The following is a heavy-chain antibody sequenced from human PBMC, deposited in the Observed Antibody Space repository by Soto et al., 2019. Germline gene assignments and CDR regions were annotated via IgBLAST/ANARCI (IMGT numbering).Heavy chain of an antibody. Sequence: GSLRLSCAASGFTFSSYWMSWVRQAPGKGLEWVANIKQDGSEKYYVDSVKGRFTISRDNAKNSLYLQMNSLRAEDTAVYYCARVGLGKYYYYYYGMDAWGQGTTVTVSS. D-gene: IGHD7-27*01. V-gene: IGHV3-7*01. CDR2: IKQDGSEK. CDR1: GFTFSSYW. CDR3: ARVGLGKYYYYYYGMDA. J-gene: IGHJ6*02.